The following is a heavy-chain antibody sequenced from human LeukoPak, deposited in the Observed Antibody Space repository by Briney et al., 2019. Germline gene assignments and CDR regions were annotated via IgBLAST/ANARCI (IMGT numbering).Heavy chain of an antibody. CDR3: ARAESMIVAYDAFDI. J-gene: IGHJ3*02. V-gene: IGHV3-11*01. CDR2: ISSSGSTI. CDR1: GFTFSDYY. D-gene: IGHD3-22*01. Sequence: GGSLRLSCAASGFTFSDYYMSWIRQAPGKGLEWVSYISSSGSTIYYADSVKGRFTISRDNAKNSLYLQMNSLRAEDTAVYYCARAESMIVAYDAFDIWGQGTMVTVSS.